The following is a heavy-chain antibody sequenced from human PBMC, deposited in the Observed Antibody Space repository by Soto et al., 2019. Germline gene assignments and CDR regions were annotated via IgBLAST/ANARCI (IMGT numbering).Heavy chain of an antibody. CDR2: IIPIFGTA. CDR1: GGTFSSYA. V-gene: IGHV1-69*06. D-gene: IGHD7-27*01. Sequence: ASVKVSCKASGGTFSSYAISWVRQAPGQGLEWMGGIIPIFGTANYAQKFQGRVTITADKSTSTAYMELSSLRSEDTAVYYCARDTGDGTFDFWGQGTLVTVSS. J-gene: IGHJ4*02. CDR3: ARDTGDGTFDF.